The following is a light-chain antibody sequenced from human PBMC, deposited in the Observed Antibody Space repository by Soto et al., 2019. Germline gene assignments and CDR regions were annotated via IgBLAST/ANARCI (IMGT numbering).Light chain of an antibody. V-gene: IGKV3-20*01. Sequence: EIVLPQSPGTLSLSPGERASLSCRADQSVNSVYLAWYQHKPGQAPRLLIYGASSRATGIPDRFSGSGSGTDFTLTISRLEPEDFAVYYCQQYGSSPRLTFGGGTKVDIK. J-gene: IGKJ4*01. CDR3: QQYGSSPRLT. CDR2: GAS. CDR1: QSVNSVY.